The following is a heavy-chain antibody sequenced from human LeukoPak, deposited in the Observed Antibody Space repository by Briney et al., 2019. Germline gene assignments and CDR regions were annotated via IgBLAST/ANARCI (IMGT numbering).Heavy chain of an antibody. CDR1: GFTFSDYY. D-gene: IGHD3-22*01. J-gene: IGHJ5*02. V-gene: IGHV3-11*01. Sequence: GGSLRLSCAASGFTFSDYYMSWIRQAPGKGLEWVSYISSSGSTIYYADSVKGRFTISRDNAKNSLYLQMNSLRAEDTAVYYCARDHFYYDSSGYTHWFDPWGQGTLVTVSS. CDR3: ARDHFYYDSSGYTHWFDP. CDR2: ISSSGSTI.